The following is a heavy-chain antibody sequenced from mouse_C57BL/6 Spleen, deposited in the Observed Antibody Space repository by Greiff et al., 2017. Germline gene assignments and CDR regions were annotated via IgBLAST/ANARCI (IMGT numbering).Heavy chain of an antibody. Sequence: VQLQQSGAELVRPGASVTLSCKASGYTFTDYEMHWVKQTPVHGLEWIGAIDPETGGTAYNQKFKGKAILTADKSSSTAYMELRSLTSEDSAVYYCTRSRDGYYEGFAYWGQGTLVTVSA. CDR2: IDPETGGT. CDR3: TRSRDGYYEGFAY. D-gene: IGHD2-3*01. V-gene: IGHV1-15*01. J-gene: IGHJ3*01. CDR1: GYTFTDYE.